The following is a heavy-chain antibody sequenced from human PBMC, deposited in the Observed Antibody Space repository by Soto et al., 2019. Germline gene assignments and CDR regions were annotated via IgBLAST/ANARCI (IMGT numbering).Heavy chain of an antibody. V-gene: IGHV1-18*01. CDR1: GYRFFAFG. J-gene: IGHJ4*02. CDR2: SDPGSGNT. CDR3: ARVGGHGSGSRDIDN. D-gene: IGHD3-10*01. Sequence: QVQLVQSGAEVAKPGATVTVSCKTSGYRFFAFGLSWVRQVPGQGLEWLGWSDPGSGNTVYARNFQDRFTVTSDRSRDTSYMELRGVTPGDTAVYYCARVGGHGSGSRDIDNWGQGTLVTVSS.